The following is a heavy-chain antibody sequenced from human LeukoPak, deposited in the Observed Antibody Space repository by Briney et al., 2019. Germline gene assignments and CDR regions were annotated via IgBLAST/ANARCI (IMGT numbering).Heavy chain of an antibody. Sequence: ASVKVSCKASGYTFTGYYMHWVRQAPGQGLEWMGWINPNSGGTNYAQKFQGRVTMTRDTSISTAYMELSRLRSDDTAVYYCARDQSVAGTGFDYWGQGTLVTVSS. J-gene: IGHJ4*02. CDR1: GYTFTGYY. D-gene: IGHD6-19*01. CDR2: INPNSGGT. CDR3: ARDQSVAGTGFDY. V-gene: IGHV1-2*02.